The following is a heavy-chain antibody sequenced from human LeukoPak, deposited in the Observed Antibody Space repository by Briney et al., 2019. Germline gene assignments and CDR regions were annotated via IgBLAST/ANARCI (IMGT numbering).Heavy chain of an antibody. CDR2: IYPNDSDT. CDR1: GYSFTSYW. V-gene: IGHV5-51*01. CDR3: AKLGAYSSSWYGFFDY. D-gene: IGHD6-13*01. J-gene: IGHJ4*02. Sequence: GESRKISCKGSGYSFTSYWIGWVRQMPGKGLEWMGIIYPNDSDTRYSPSFQGQVTISADKSITTAYLQWSSLKASDTAMYYCAKLGAYSSSWYGFFDYWGQGTLVAVSS.